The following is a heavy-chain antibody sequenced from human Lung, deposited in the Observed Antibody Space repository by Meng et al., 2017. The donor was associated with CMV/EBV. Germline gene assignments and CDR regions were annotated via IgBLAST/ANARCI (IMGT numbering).Heavy chain of an antibody. D-gene: IGHD2-2*02. CDR2: IYSGGRST. CDR3: AKMYCGTTSCYIFDF. Sequence: SCAASGFTFSDFAMSWVRQAPGKGLEWVSVIYSGGRSTSYADSVKGRFTISRDNSKNTLYLQMNRLRADDTAVYYCAKMYCGTTSCYIFDFWGLGTLVTVSS. V-gene: IGHV3-23*03. J-gene: IGHJ4*02. CDR1: GFTFSDFA.